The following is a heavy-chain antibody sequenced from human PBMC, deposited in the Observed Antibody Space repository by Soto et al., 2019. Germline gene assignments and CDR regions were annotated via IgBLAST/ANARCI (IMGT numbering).Heavy chain of an antibody. V-gene: IGHV3-7*04. CDR3: ARAVRCSGGTCLAWEPFDY. CDR1: GFTFSNFW. J-gene: IGHJ4*01. CDR2: IKQGGSET. D-gene: IGHD2-15*01. Sequence: PGGSLRLSCAASGFTFSNFWMDWVRQAPGKGREWVANIKQGGSETYYVDSVKGRFTISRDNAKNSLYLHMNSLRAEDTAVYYCARAVRCSGGTCLAWEPFDYWGQGSLVTV.